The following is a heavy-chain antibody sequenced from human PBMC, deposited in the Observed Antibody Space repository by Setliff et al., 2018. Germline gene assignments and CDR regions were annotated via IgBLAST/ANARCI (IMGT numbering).Heavy chain of an antibody. J-gene: IGHJ3*02. CDR1: GYTFTGYY. CDR2: INPNSGGT. V-gene: IGHV1-2*02. CDR3: ARGREWLVRVDI. Sequence: ASVKVSCKASGYTFTGYYMHWVRQAPGQGLEWMGWINPNSGGTNYAQKFQGRVTMTRDTSISTAYMELSRLRSDGTAVYYCARGREWLVRVDIWGQGTMVTVSS. D-gene: IGHD6-19*01.